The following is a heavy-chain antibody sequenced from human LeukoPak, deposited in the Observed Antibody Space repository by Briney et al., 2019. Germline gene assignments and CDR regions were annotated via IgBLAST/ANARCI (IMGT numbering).Heavy chain of an antibody. V-gene: IGHV3-21*01. Sequence: GGSLRLSCAASGFTFSSYSMNWVRQAPGKGLEWVSSISSSSSYIYYADSVKGRFTISRDNAKNSLYLQMNSLRAENTAVYYCAILDTAMVHYWGQGTLVTVSS. CDR3: AILDTAMVHY. D-gene: IGHD5-18*01. CDR1: GFTFSSYS. CDR2: ISSSSSYI. J-gene: IGHJ4*02.